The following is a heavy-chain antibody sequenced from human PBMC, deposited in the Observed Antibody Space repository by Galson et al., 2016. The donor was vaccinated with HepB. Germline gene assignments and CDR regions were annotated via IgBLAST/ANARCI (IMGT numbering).Heavy chain of an antibody. Sequence: TLSLTCAVSGDSLSSGGYSWSWIRQPPGKGLEWIGEIYYSGSTYYNPSLTSRVSISVDTSKNHFSLKLDSVTAADTAVYFCARGTLACTGNSCFYQYFDLWGRGILVTVSS. J-gene: IGHJ2*01. CDR2: IYYSGST. V-gene: IGHV4-30-4*07. CDR3: ARGTLACTGNSCFYQYFDL. CDR1: GDSLSSGGYS. D-gene: IGHD5-18*01.